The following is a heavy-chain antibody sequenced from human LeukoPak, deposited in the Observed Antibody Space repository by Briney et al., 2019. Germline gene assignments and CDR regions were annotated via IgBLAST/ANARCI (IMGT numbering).Heavy chain of an antibody. CDR2: ISYDGVNK. Sequence: PGRSLRLSCAASGFTFNSYAIHWVRQAPGKGLEWVAVISYDGVNKYYADSVKGRFTISRDNSKNTLYLQMNSLRAEDTAVYYCAKGTYYYDSSGYSYWGQGTLVTVSS. J-gene: IGHJ4*02. V-gene: IGHV3-30-3*01. D-gene: IGHD3-22*01. CDR3: AKGTYYYDSSGYSY. CDR1: GFTFNSYA.